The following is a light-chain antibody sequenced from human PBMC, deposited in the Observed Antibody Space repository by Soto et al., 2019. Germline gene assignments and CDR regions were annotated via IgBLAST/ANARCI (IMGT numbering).Light chain of an antibody. CDR2: AAS. CDR3: QQSYSTPLT. J-gene: IGKJ4*01. CDR1: QSISKL. V-gene: IGKV1-39*01. Sequence: DIQMTQSPSSLSASVGDRVTITCRASQSISKLLNWYQQKPGKAPKFLIYAASSLESGVPSRFSGSGSGTDFTLTISSLQPEDFATYYCQQSYSTPLTFGGGTKV.